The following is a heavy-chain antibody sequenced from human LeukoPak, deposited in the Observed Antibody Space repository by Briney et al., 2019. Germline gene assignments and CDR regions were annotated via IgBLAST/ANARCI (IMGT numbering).Heavy chain of an antibody. V-gene: IGHV3-23*01. Sequence: GGSLRLSCAASGFTFSNYAMNWVRQAPGKGLEWVSGIRVNDETYYADSVKGRYTISRDNSENTLYLQMGGLRAEDTAVYYCAKGTGDMGYYFDRWGQGTLVTVSS. J-gene: IGHJ4*02. CDR2: IRVNDET. CDR3: AKGTGDMGYYFDR. CDR1: GFTFSNYA. D-gene: IGHD7-27*01.